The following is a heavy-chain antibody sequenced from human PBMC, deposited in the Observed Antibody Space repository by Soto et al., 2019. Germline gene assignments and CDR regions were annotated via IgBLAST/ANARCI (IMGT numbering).Heavy chain of an antibody. CDR1: GYTFTSYA. J-gene: IGHJ6*02. V-gene: IGHV1-3*01. CDR3: ARDQEWDYGDFAYGMDV. D-gene: IGHD4-17*01. CDR2: INAGNGNT. Sequence: GASVKVSCKASGYTFTSYAMNWVRQAPGQGFEWMGWINAGNGNTKYSQKFQGRVTITRDTSASTAYMELSSLRSEDTAVYYCARDQEWDYGDFAYGMDVWGQGTTVTVSS.